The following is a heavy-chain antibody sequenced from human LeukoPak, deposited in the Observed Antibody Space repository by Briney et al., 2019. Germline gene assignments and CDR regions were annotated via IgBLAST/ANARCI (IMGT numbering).Heavy chain of an antibody. CDR1: GFTFSSYA. CDR2: ISSSSSTI. V-gene: IGHV3-48*02. CDR3: ARGLLEGTIVVVIGAFDI. Sequence: PGGSLRLSCAASGFTFSSYAMGWVRQAPGKGLEWVSYISSSSSTIYYADSVKGRFTISRDNAKNSLYLQMNSLRDEDTAVYYCARGLLEGTIVVVIGAFDIWGQGTMVTVSS. D-gene: IGHD3-22*01. J-gene: IGHJ3*02.